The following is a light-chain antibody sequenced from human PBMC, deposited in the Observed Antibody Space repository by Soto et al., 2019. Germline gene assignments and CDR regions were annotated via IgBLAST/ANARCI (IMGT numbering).Light chain of an antibody. J-gene: IGKJ2*01. Sequence: EIVLTQSPDTLSLSPGERATLSCRASQSVSSNYVAWYQQKPGQAPRLLTHGSSSRATGVPDRFSGRGSGTTFTLVISRLEPEDFAVDYCQQYGTSPFTFGQGTKVDIK. V-gene: IGKV3-20*01. CDR1: QSVSSNY. CDR2: GSS. CDR3: QQYGTSPFT.